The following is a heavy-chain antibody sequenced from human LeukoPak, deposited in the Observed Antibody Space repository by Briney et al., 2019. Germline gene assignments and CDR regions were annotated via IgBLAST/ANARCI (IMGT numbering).Heavy chain of an antibody. J-gene: IGHJ3*02. CDR1: GFTFSNAW. Sequence: PGGSLRLSCAASGFTFSNAWMSWVRQAPGKGLEWVGRIKSKTDGGTTDYAAPVKGRFTISRDDSKITLYLQMNSLKTEDTAVYYCTTGIRSHAFDIWGQGTMVTVSS. CDR3: TTGIRSHAFDI. D-gene: IGHD2-21*01. CDR2: IKSKTDGGTT. V-gene: IGHV3-15*01.